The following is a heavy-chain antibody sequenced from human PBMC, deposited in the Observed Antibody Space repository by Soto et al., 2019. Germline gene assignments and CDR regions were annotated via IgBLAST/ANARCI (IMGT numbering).Heavy chain of an antibody. CDR1: GGSISSYY. CDR2: VYYSGGT. D-gene: IGHD2-15*01. J-gene: IGHJ5*02. CDR3: ARERFPTGVVAAPSYWFDP. Sequence: PSETLSLTCGVSGGSISSYYWIWIRQPPGKGLEWIGDVYYSGGTNYNPSLKSRVTISLDTSKNQFSLKMTSVTAADTAVYFCARERFPTGVVAAPSYWFDPWGQGTLVTVSS. V-gene: IGHV4-59*01.